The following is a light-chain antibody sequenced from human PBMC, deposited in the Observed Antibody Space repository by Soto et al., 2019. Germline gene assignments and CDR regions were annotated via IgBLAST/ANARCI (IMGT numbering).Light chain of an antibody. CDR3: CSFTSSITYV. V-gene: IGLV2-14*03. CDR1: SSDVGGYNS. Sequence: QSALTQPASVSGSPGQSITISCTGTSSDVGGYNSVSWHQQHPGKAPKLLIYDVTSRPSGISNRFSGSKSGNTASLTISGLQAEDEADYYCCSFTSSITYVFGTGTKLTVL. J-gene: IGLJ1*01. CDR2: DVT.